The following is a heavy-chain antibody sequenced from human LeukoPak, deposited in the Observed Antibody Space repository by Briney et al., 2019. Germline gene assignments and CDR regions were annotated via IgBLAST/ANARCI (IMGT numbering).Heavy chain of an antibody. V-gene: IGHV3-21*01. CDR2: ISSSSSYI. D-gene: IGHD3-22*01. CDR3: AKDPTHFRVWDDYDNTRLNS. CDR1: GFTFSSYS. Sequence: GGSLRLSCAASGFTFSSYSMNWVRQAPGKGLEWVSSISSSSSYIYYADSVKGRFTISRDNSKNTVYLRMNSLRAEDTAVYYCAKDPTHFRVWDDYDNTRLNSWGQGTLVTVSS. J-gene: IGHJ4*02.